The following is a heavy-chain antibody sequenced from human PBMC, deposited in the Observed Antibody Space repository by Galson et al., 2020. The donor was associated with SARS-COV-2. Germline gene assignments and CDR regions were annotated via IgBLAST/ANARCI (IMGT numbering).Heavy chain of an antibody. D-gene: IGHD3-3*01. V-gene: IGHV3-23*01. CDR3: AKQGTRWEIFYYFDS. Sequence: QAGGSLRLSCVASGFTFTNYALSWVRQAPGKGLEWVSGISGSGSSTFYADSVRGRITISRDNSKNALYLQMNSLRAEDTAIYYCAKQGTRWEIFYYFDSWGPGTLVTVSS. CDR2: ISGSGSST. CDR1: GFTFTNYA. J-gene: IGHJ4*02.